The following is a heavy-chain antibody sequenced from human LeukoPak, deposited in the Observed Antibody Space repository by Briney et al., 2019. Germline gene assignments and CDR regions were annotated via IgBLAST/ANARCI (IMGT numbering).Heavy chain of an antibody. V-gene: IGHV3-7*01. J-gene: IGHJ4*02. CDR1: GFDFSGFS. D-gene: IGHD2-2*01. CDR3: ARESCSSTSCPTQSYFDY. Sequence: GGSLRLSCVVSGFDFSGFSMSWVRQAPGKGLEWVAIMDEYGSDIFYVESVKGRFTISRDNAKNSLYLQMNSLRAEDTAVYYCARESCSSTSCPTQSYFDYWGQGTLVTVSS. CDR2: MDEYGSDI.